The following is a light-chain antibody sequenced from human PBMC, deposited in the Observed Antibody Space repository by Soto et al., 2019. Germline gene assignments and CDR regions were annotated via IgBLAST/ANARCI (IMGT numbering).Light chain of an antibody. J-gene: IGLJ2*01. CDR3: QSYDSSLSGYVV. V-gene: IGLV1-40*01. Sequence: ELTQDPVVSVALGQTVRITCQGDSLRNCDASWYQQLPGTAPKLLIYGNSNRPSGVPDRFSGSKSGTSASLAITGLQAEDEADYYCQSYDSSLSGYVVFGGGTKLTVL. CDR2: GNS. CDR1: SLRNCD.